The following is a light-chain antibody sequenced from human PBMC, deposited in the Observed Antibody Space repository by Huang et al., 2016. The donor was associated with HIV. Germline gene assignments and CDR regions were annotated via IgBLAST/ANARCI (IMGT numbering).Light chain of an antibody. CDR3: QQSYSTPRT. Sequence: DIQMTQSPSSLSASVGDRVTITCRASQSIGGYLNWYQQNPGKAPKLLIFAASIVRGGVPSRFNASGSGTDFTLSISSLQPEDFATYYCQQSYSTPRTFGQGTKVEIK. CDR2: AAS. V-gene: IGKV1-39*01. CDR1: QSIGGY. J-gene: IGKJ1*01.